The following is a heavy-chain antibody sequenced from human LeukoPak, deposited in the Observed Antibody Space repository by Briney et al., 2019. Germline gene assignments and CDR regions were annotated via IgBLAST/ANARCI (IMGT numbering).Heavy chain of an antibody. CDR2: IYTTGRT. J-gene: IGHJ4*02. CDR3: ARAGYTISSYRFDY. V-gene: IGHV4-4*07. D-gene: IGHD3-16*02. CDR1: GGSINSYW. Sequence: SETLSLNCSVSGGSINSYWWSWIRQPAGKGLEFIGRIYTTGRTNYNPSLKSRVSMSVDMSQNKFSLELRSVTAADTAVYFCARAGYTISSYRFDYWGQGALVTVSS.